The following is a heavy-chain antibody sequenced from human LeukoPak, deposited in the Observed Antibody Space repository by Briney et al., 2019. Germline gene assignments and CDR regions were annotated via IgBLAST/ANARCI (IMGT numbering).Heavy chain of an antibody. CDR3: ARHYPGGDYFIDY. D-gene: IGHD4-17*01. CDR2: IYPDDSDT. Sequence: GESLKISCKGSGYSFTSYWIGWVRQMPGKGLEWVGIIYPDDSDTRYSPSFQDQVIISADKSISTAYLQWSSLKASDTAMYYCARHYPGGDYFIDYWGQGALVTVSS. J-gene: IGHJ4*02. V-gene: IGHV5-51*01. CDR1: GYSFTSYW.